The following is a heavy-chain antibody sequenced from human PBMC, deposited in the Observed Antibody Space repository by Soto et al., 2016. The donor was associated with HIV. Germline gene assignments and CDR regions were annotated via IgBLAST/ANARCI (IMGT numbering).Heavy chain of an antibody. J-gene: IGHJ3*02. CDR3: TRDRGTTLSSGYYYGPDAFDI. D-gene: IGHD3-22*01. CDR2: IYYSGSI. Sequence: QVQLQESGPGLLKPSETLSLTCAVSSGSVNSGSYYWSWIRQPPGKGLEWIGYIYYSGSINYNPSLRSRVTISVDPSKNQFSLKLSSVTAADTAVYYCTRDRGTTLSSGYYYGPDAFDIWGQGTMVTSLQ. V-gene: IGHV4-61*01. CDR1: SGSVNSGSYY.